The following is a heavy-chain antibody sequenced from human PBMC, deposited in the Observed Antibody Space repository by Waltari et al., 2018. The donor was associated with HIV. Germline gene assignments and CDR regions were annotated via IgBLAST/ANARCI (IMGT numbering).Heavy chain of an antibody. CDR2: ISQSGTT. CDR1: GDSSSRGCYS. J-gene: IGHJ6*02. V-gene: IGHV4-30-2*01. D-gene: IGHD4-17*01. CDR3: ARDRLSVTTRGGYYYGLDV. Sequence: QLQLQQSGSGLVKPSQTLSLTCAVSGDSSSRGCYSCTWIRQPPGKGLEWIWYISQSGTTYYNPSLQSRVTISLDRSKNQFSLKRRSVTAADTAVYYCARDRLSVTTRGGYYYGLDVWGQGTTVTVSS.